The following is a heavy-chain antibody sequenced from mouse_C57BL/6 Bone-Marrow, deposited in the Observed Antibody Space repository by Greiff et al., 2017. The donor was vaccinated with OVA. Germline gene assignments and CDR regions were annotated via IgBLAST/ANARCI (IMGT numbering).Heavy chain of an antibody. Sequence: EVKVEESGGGLVQPGGSMKLSCVASGFTFSNYWMNWVRQSPEKGLEWVAQIRLKSDNYATHYAESVKGRFTISRDDSKSSVYLQMNNLRAEDTEIYYCAGAGSPYFDYWGQGTTLTVSS. D-gene: IGHD1-1*01. J-gene: IGHJ2*01. CDR3: AGAGSPYFDY. V-gene: IGHV6-3*01. CDR1: GFTFSNYW. CDR2: IRLKSDNYAT.